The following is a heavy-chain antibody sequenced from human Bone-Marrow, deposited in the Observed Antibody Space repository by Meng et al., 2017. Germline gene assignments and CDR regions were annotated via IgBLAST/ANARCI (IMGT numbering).Heavy chain of an antibody. CDR3: ARDLRRYRDFYGSGSYIRYYYYGMDV. Sequence: GESLKISCAASGFTFSSYAMSWVRQAPGKGLEWVSAISGSGGSTYYADSVKGRFTISRDNSKNTLYLQMNSLRAEDTAVYYCARDLRRYRDFYGSGSYIRYYYYGMDVWGQGTTVTVSS. CDR2: ISGSGGST. V-gene: IGHV3-23*01. CDR1: GFTFSSYA. J-gene: IGHJ6*02. D-gene: IGHD3-10*01.